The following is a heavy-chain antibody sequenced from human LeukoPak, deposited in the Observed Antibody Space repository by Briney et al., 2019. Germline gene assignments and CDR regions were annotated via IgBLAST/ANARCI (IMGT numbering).Heavy chain of an antibody. Sequence: PSETLSLTCTVSGGSISSYYWSWIPQPAGKGLEWIGRIYASGSTNYNPSLKSRVTMSVDTSKNQFSLKLSSVTAADPAVYYCARDHLDRSGGSCYSDAFDIWGQGTMVTVST. J-gene: IGHJ3*02. V-gene: IGHV4-4*07. CDR1: GGSISSYY. CDR3: ARDHLDRSGGSCYSDAFDI. CDR2: IYASGST. D-gene: IGHD2-15*01.